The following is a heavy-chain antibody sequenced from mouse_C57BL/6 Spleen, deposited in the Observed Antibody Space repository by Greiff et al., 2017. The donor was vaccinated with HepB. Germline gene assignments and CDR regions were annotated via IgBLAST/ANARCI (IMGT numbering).Heavy chain of an antibody. Sequence: VKLMESGPGLVQPSQSLSITCTVSGFSLTSYGVHWVRQSPGKGLEWLGVIWSGGSTDYNAAFISRLSISKDNSKSQVFFKMNSLQADDTAIYYCARGGTVVDAMDYWGQGTSVTVSS. J-gene: IGHJ4*01. CDR3: ARGGTVVDAMDY. CDR2: IWSGGST. V-gene: IGHV2-2*01. CDR1: GFSLTSYG. D-gene: IGHD1-1*01.